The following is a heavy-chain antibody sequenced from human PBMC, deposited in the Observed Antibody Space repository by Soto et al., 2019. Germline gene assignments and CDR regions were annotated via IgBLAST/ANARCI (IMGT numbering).Heavy chain of an antibody. Sequence: SETLSLTCTVTGGSISSISYYWGWIRQPPGKGLEWIGSIYDRGSTYSNPSLKSRLTTSLDTSKNQFSLKLTSVTAADTAVYYCARHGYTSGRTYFDDWGQGTLVT. V-gene: IGHV4-39*01. D-gene: IGHD6-19*01. J-gene: IGHJ4*02. CDR1: GGSISSISYY. CDR2: IYDRGST. CDR3: ARHGYTSGRTYFDD.